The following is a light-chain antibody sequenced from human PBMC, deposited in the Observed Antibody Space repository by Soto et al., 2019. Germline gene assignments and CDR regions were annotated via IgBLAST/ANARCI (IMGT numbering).Light chain of an antibody. J-gene: IGLJ3*02. CDR1: GSDVGGYNY. CDR2: EVR. V-gene: IGLV2-14*01. CDR3: SSYTSSSTWL. Sequence: QSALTQPASVSGSPGQSITISCTGTGSDVGGYNYVSWYQLHPGKAPKLMIYEVRNRPSGVSNRFSGSKSGNTASLTISGLHADDEANYYCSSYTSSSTWLFGGRTKLTVL.